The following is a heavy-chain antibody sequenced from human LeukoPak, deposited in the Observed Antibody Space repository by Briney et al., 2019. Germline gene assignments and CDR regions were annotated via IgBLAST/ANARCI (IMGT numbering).Heavy chain of an antibody. J-gene: IGHJ3*02. CDR2: ISGYNGNT. D-gene: IGHD3-22*01. CDR1: GYTFTTYN. V-gene: IGHV1-18*01. Sequence: GASVKVSCKASGYTFTTYNINWVRQAPGQGLEWMGWISGYNGNTNYAQKLQGRVTMTTDTSISTAYMELSRLRSDDTAVYYCARESWSITMIVVARKAFDIWGQGTMVTVSS. CDR3: ARESWSITMIVVARKAFDI.